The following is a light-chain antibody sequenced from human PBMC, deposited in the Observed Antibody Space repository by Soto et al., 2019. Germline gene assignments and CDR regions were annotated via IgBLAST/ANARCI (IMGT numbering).Light chain of an antibody. V-gene: IGKV1-9*01. CDR1: QDISNY. Sequence: QLTQSPSSLSASVGDRVTITCRASQDISNYLAWYQQKPGEAPKVLIYDASTLQSGVPSRFSGSGSGTDFTLTITSLQPEDFATYYCQQLNSYPNFCPGTKVNVK. J-gene: IGKJ3*01. CDR3: QQLNSYPN. CDR2: DAS.